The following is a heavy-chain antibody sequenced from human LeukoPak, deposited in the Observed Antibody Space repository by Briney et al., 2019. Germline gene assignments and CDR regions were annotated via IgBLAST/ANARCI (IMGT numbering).Heavy chain of an antibody. D-gene: IGHD3-10*01. CDR3: AREWAGYGSGSYYYY. V-gene: IGHV1-69*01. CDR1: GGTFSNYA. Sequence: SVKVSCKASGGTFSNYAISWERQAPGQGLEWMGGIIPLFGTANYAQKFLGRVIITADESTSTTYMYLSSLKSEDTAVYYCAREWAGYGSGSYYYYWGQGTLVTVSS. J-gene: IGHJ4*02. CDR2: IIPLFGTA.